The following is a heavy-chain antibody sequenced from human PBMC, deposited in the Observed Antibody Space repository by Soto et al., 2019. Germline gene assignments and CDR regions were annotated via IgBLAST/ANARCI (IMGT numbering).Heavy chain of an antibody. CDR2: ISYEGSNK. CDR1: GFTFRSYA. D-gene: IGHD6-13*01. CDR3: VSAAGSWVY. Sequence: QVQLVESGGGGVQPGRSLRLSCAASGFTFRSYAMHWVRQAPGKGLEWVAVISYEGSNKYYADSVKGRFTISRDNSKNTLYLQMNSLRAEDTAVYYCVSAAGSWVYWGQGTLVTVSS. V-gene: IGHV3-30-3*01. J-gene: IGHJ4*02.